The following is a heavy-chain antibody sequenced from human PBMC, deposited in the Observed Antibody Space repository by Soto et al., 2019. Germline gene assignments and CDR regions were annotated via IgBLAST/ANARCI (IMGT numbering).Heavy chain of an antibody. V-gene: IGHV3-30*18. CDR1: GFTFSSYG. D-gene: IGHD5-12*01. J-gene: IGHJ4*02. Sequence: GGSLRLSCASSGFTFSSYGMQFVRQAQGKGLEWVAVISYDGSNKYYADSVKGRFTISRDNSKNTLYLQMNSLRAEDTAVYYCAKDLWPFVVATITGFDYWGQGTLVTVSS. CDR2: ISYDGSNK. CDR3: AKDLWPFVVATITGFDY.